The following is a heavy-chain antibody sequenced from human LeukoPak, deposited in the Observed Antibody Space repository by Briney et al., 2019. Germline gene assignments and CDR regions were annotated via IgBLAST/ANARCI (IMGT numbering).Heavy chain of an antibody. CDR1: GFSFSSFG. D-gene: IGHD6-6*01. J-gene: IGHJ5*01. CDR2: IFGSGFTT. Sequence: RTGGSLRLSCAASGFSFSSFGMSWVRQAPGKGLEWVSAIFGSGFTTYYADSVRGRFIISRGNSQNRLFLQVNSLRVEDTAVYYCARGLGEFASAPDSWGQGTLVTVSS. CDR3: ARGLGEFASAPDS. V-gene: IGHV3-23*01.